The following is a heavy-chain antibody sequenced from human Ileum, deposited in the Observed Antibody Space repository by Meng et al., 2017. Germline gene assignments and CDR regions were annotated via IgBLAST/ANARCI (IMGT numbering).Heavy chain of an antibody. J-gene: IGHJ4*02. Sequence: QVQLQRWGAVLLKPSETLSLTCAVYGGSFSGYYWSWIRQPPGKGLEWIGEINHSGSTNYNPSLKSRVTISVDTSKNQFSLKLSSVTAADTAVYYCARGGGRYGPDFDYWGQGTLVTVSS. D-gene: IGHD3-16*01. CDR2: INHSGST. CDR3: ARGGGRYGPDFDY. V-gene: IGHV4-34*01. CDR1: GGSFSGYY.